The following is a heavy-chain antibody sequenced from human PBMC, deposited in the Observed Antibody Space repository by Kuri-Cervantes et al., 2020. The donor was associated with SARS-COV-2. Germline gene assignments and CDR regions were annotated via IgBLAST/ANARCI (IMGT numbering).Heavy chain of an antibody. V-gene: IGHV4-39*07. CDR1: GGSISEGTTYY. J-gene: IGHJ3*02. Sequence: ESLKISCTVSGGSISEGTTYYWAWIRQPPGKGLEWIGSIYSGGTTYYDPSLKSRVTISVDTSKNQFSLKLSSVTAADTAVYYCARDQASSSSEIPAFDIWGQGTMVTVSS. D-gene: IGHD6-6*01. CDR2: IYSGGTT. CDR3: ARDQASSSSEIPAFDI.